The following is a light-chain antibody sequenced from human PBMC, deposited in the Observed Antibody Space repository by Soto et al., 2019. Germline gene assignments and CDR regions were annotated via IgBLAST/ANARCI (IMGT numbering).Light chain of an antibody. CDR1: SSDVGGYNY. Sequence: QSALTQPASGSGSPGQSITISCTGTSSDVGGYNYVSWYQQHPGKAPKLMIYDVSNRPSGVSNRFSGSKSGNTTSLTISGLEAEDEADYYCSSYTSSSTYVFGTRTKVTV. J-gene: IGLJ1*01. CDR3: SSYTSSSTYV. CDR2: DVS. V-gene: IGLV2-14*01.